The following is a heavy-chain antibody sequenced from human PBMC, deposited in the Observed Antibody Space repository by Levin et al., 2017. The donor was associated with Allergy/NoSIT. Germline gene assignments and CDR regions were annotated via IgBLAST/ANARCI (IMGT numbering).Heavy chain of an antibody. V-gene: IGHV3-48*01. CDR3: ARAADPRTNYAMDV. CDR2: ISSSSTTI. J-gene: IGHJ6*02. Sequence: GGSLRLSCVASGFTFNTYSINWVRQAPGKGLEWVSYISSSSTTIYYADSVKGRFTISRDNAKNSLYLQMNSLRAEDTAVYYCARAADPRTNYAMDVWGQGTTVTVSS. CDR1: GFTFNTYS.